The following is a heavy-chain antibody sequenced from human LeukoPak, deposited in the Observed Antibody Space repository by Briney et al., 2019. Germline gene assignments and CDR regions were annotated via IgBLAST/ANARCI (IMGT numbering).Heavy chain of an antibody. J-gene: IGHJ4*02. CDR2: ISGSGGST. D-gene: IGHD3-10*01. Sequence: TGGSLRLSCAASGFTFSSYAMSWVRQAPGKGLEWVSGISGSGGSTYYADSVKGRFTISRDNSKNRLYLQMSSLRAEDTAVYYCAKRPRGNYLDPFDYWGQGTLVTVSS. V-gene: IGHV3-23*01. CDR3: AKRPRGNYLDPFDY. CDR1: GFTFSSYA.